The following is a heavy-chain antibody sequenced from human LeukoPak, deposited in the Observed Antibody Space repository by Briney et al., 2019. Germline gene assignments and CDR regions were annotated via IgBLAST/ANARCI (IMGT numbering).Heavy chain of an antibody. CDR2: ISYSGST. Sequence: SETLSLTCTVSGASISSSSYYWGWIRQPPGKGLEWIGTISYSGSTYYNPSLKSRVTISVDTSKNQFSLKLNSVTAADTAVYYCARVRIVVVTAPPDYWGQGTLVTVSS. CDR3: ARVRIVVVTAPPDY. D-gene: IGHD2-21*02. V-gene: IGHV4-39*01. J-gene: IGHJ4*02. CDR1: GASISSSSYY.